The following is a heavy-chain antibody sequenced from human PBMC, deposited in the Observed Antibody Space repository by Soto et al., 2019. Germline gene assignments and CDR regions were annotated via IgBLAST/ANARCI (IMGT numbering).Heavy chain of an antibody. CDR1: GFIFSSDW. D-gene: IGHD6-6*01. Sequence: GGSLRLSCAASGFIFSSDWLHWVRQAPGGGLVWVARINTDGRDTSYADSVKGRFTISRDNFKDTLYLQMNSLGAEDTAMYYYARDRPGSQHYFDFWGPGILVTVSS. CDR2: INTDGRDT. CDR3: ARDRPGSQHYFDF. V-gene: IGHV3-74*01. J-gene: IGHJ4*02.